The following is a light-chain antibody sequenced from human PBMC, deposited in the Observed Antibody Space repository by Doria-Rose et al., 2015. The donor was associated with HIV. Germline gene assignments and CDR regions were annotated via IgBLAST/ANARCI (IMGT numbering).Light chain of an antibody. CDR1: QSFSSTY. CDR3: HQYGTSRT. J-gene: IGKJ1*01. CDR2: DGS. V-gene: IGKV3-20*01. Sequence: EIVMMQSPGTLSLSPGERATLSCRASQSFSSTYLAWYQQKPGQAPSLLIYDGSTRATGIPDRFSASGSGTDFTLTINRLEPEDFALYYCHQYGTSRTFGQGTKVEI.